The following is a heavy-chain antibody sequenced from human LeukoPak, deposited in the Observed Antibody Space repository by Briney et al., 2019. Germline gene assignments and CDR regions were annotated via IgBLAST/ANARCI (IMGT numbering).Heavy chain of an antibody. Sequence: RASVKVSCKASGYTFTGYYMHWVRQAPGQGLEWMGWINPNSGGTNYAQKFQGRVTMTWDTSISTAYMELSRLRSDDTAVYYCARGAYYYDSSGYPTGWFDPWGQGTLVTVSS. V-gene: IGHV1-2*02. D-gene: IGHD3-22*01. CDR2: INPNSGGT. CDR1: GYTFTGYY. CDR3: ARGAYYYDSSGYPTGWFDP. J-gene: IGHJ5*02.